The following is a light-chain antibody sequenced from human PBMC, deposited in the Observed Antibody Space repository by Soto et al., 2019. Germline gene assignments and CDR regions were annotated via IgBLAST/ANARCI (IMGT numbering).Light chain of an antibody. Sequence: SYELTQPPSVSVSPGQTASITCSGDKLGDKYACWYQQKPGQSPVLVIYQDSKRPSGIPERFSGSKSGNTASLTISGLQAEDEADYYCSSYTSSSTNVFGTGTKVTVL. CDR3: SSYTSSSTNV. CDR1: KLGDKY. V-gene: IGLV3-1*01. J-gene: IGLJ1*01. CDR2: QDS.